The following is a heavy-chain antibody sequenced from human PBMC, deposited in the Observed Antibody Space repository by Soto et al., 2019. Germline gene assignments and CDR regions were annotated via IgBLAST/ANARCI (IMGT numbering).Heavy chain of an antibody. CDR3: ARVARWNSHFAR. J-gene: IGHJ4*02. D-gene: IGHD1-7*01. Sequence: PGEPLKSSCAAAGFTFSDYWMSWVRQAPGKGLEWVANIKQDGSEKDYVDSLKGRITISRDNGKNSLSLQMNSLRAEDTAVYYCARVARWNSHFARWGQRTLVTVSS. CDR1: GFTFSDYW. V-gene: IGHV3-7*04. CDR2: IKQDGSEK.